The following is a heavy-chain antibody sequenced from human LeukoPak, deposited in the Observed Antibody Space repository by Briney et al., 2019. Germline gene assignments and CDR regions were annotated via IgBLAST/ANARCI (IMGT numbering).Heavy chain of an antibody. CDR1: GLTFSSYA. CDR3: AKDRGGNYYDSSGYYRANWFDP. CDR2: ISGSGGST. D-gene: IGHD3-22*01. V-gene: IGHV3-23*01. Sequence: PGGSLRLSCAASGLTFSSYAMSWVRQAPGKGLEWVSAISGSGGSTYYADSVKGRFTISRDNSKNTLYLQMNSLRAEDTAVYYCAKDRGGNYYDSSGYYRANWFDPWGRGTLVTVSS. J-gene: IGHJ5*02.